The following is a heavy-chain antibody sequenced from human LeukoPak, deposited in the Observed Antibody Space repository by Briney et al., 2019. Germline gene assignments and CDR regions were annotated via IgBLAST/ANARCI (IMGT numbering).Heavy chain of an antibody. J-gene: IGHJ4*02. CDR3: TRDGSYYGQYYFDY. CDR1: GFTFGPYT. Sequence: GGTLRLSCVGSGFTFGPYTKNWVRQAPGKGLEWVSSITSTSRYISYADSVKGRFIISRDNAKNSLYLKLNSLRVEDRAGYYCTRDGSYYGQYYFDYWGQGILVTVSS. CDR2: ITSTSRYI. D-gene: IGHD1-26*01. V-gene: IGHV3-21*06.